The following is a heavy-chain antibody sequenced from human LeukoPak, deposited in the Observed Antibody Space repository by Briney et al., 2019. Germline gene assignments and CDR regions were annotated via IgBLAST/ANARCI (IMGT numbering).Heavy chain of an antibody. J-gene: IGHJ4*02. CDR1: GFTFSTYW. CDR3: ATDVPAVTIFGY. D-gene: IGHD2-2*01. CDR2: INSDGSST. V-gene: IGHV3-74*01. Sequence: PGGSLRLSCAASGFTFSTYWMHWVRHAPGAGLVWVSLINSDGSSTNYADSVTGRLTISRDNATNTLYLQMNSLRAEETAVYYYATDVPAVTIFGYWGQGTLVTVSS.